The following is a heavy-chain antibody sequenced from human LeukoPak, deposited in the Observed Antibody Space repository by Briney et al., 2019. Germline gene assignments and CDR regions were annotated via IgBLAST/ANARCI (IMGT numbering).Heavy chain of an antibody. CDR3: ARRTDSGYSSSSSAFDV. D-gene: IGHD6-6*01. Sequence: PSETLSLTCNVSGGSISGYYWSWIRQPAGKGLEWIGRIYTSGSTKYNPSLKSRVTMYVDTSKSQFSLKLTSVTAADTAVYHCARRTDSGYSSSSSAFDVWGQGTMVTVSS. CDR1: GGSISGYY. J-gene: IGHJ3*01. V-gene: IGHV4-4*07. CDR2: IYTSGST.